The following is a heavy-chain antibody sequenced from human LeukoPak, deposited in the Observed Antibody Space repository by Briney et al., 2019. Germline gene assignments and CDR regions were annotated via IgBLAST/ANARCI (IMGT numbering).Heavy chain of an antibody. CDR3: AKMGVLRFLEWLLSYFDY. Sequence: GGSLRPSCAASGLTVSRNYMGWVRQAPGRGLEWISVFYSDGSIYYADSVKGRFTISRDNSKNTLYLQMNSLRAEDTAVYYCAKMGVLRFLEWLLSYFDYWGQGTLVTVSS. J-gene: IGHJ4*02. CDR1: GLTVSRNY. CDR2: FYSDGSI. D-gene: IGHD3-3*01. V-gene: IGHV3-66*01.